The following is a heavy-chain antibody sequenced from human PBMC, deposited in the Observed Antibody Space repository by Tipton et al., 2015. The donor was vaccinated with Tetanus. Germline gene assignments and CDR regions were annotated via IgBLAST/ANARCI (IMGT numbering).Heavy chain of an antibody. CDR1: GGSISSGVYY. CDR2: ISYSGNT. V-gene: IGHV4-39*02. Sequence: TLSLTCTVSGGSISSGVYYWGWLRQDPGKGLEWIGRISYSGNTAYNPSLKSRVAISVDTSKNQFSLKLSSVTAADTAVYLCARDCSGGNCYTRGRILDYWGQGTLVTVSS. J-gene: IGHJ4*02. D-gene: IGHD2-15*01. CDR3: ARDCSGGNCYTRGRILDY.